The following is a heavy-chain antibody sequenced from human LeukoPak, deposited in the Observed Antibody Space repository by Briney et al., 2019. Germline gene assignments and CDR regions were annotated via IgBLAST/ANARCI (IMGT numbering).Heavy chain of an antibody. Sequence: SETLSLTCTVSGGSISSYYWSWIRHHPGKGLEWIGYIYYSGSTNYNPSLKSRVTISVDTSKNQFSLKLSSVTAADTAVYYCARGPPSEVYYFDYWGQGTLVTVSS. CDR1: GGSISSYY. CDR2: IYYSGST. CDR3: ARGPPSEVYYFDY. V-gene: IGHV4-59*01. D-gene: IGHD1-14*01. J-gene: IGHJ4*02.